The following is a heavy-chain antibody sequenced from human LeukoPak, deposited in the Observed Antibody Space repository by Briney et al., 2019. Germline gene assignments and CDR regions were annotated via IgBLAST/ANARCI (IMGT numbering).Heavy chain of an antibody. V-gene: IGHV3-53*01. CDR3: ARAGPIDY. J-gene: IGHJ4*02. Sequence: GGSLRLSCAASGFIVSSNYMSWVRQAPGKGLEWVSVIYSGGSTYYAASVEGRFTISRDNSKNTVYLQMNNLRVDDTAVYYCARAGPIDYWGQGILVTVSS. CDR1: GFIVSSNY. CDR2: IYSGGST.